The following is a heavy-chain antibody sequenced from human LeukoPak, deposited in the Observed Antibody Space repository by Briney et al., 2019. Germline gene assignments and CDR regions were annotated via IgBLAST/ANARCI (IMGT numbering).Heavy chain of an antibody. Sequence: SETLPLTCTVSGGSISGFYWSWIRQPAGKGLEWIGRIHPSGGTNYNPSLKSRVTMSTDTSKNQFSLKLRSVTAADTAVYYCAREYGDLDYWGQGTLVTVSS. V-gene: IGHV4-4*07. CDR1: GGSISGFY. D-gene: IGHD2-21*01. CDR3: AREYGDLDY. J-gene: IGHJ4*02. CDR2: IHPSGGT.